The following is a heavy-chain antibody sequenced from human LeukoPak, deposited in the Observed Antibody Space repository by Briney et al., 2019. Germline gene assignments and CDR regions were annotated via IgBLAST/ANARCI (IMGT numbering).Heavy chain of an antibody. V-gene: IGHV3-7*01. J-gene: IGHJ4*02. CDR3: ARTHLGRIDY. CDR2: INEDGSEK. CDR1: GFTFSTYW. Sequence: GGSLRLSCTASGFTFSTYWMMWVRQAPGKGLEWVANINEDGSEKYYADSVEGRFTISRDNAKNSLYLQMNSLRAEDTAVYYCARTHLGRIDYWGQGTLVTVSS. D-gene: IGHD2-15*01.